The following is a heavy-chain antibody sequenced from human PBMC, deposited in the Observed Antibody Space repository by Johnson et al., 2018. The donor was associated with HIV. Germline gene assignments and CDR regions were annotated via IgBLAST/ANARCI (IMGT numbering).Heavy chain of an antibody. CDR1: GFTFSSYG. D-gene: IGHD6-6*01. CDR3: AKDKEYSSSPGALDI. Sequence: QVQLVESGGGVVQPGRSLRLSCAASGFTFSSYGMHWVRQAPGKGLEWVAVIWYDGSNKYYADSVKGRFTISRDNSKNTLYLQMNSLRDEDTAVYYWAKDKEYSSSPGALDIWGQGTMVTVSS. J-gene: IGHJ3*02. CDR2: IWYDGSNK. V-gene: IGHV3-33*06.